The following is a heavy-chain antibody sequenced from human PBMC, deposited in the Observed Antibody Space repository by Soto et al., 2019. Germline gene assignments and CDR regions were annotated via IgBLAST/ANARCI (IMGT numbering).Heavy chain of an antibody. CDR3: ARTLGYSYGTYYYYGMDV. CDR1: GFTVSSNY. D-gene: IGHD5-18*01. CDR2: IYSGGST. J-gene: IGHJ6*02. Sequence: GGSLRLSCAASGFTVSSNYMSWVRQAPGKGLEWVSVIYSGGSTYYADSVKGRFTISRDNSKNTLYLQMNSLRAEDTAVYYCARTLGYSYGTYYYYGMDVWGQGTTVTVSS. V-gene: IGHV3-53*01.